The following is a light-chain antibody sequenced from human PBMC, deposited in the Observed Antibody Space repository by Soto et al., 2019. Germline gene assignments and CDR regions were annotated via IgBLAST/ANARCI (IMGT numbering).Light chain of an antibody. Sequence: DIVMTQSPDSLAVSLGERATINCKSSQSVLYSSNNKNYLAWYQQKPGQPPKLLIYWASTRESGVPDRFSGSGSGTDFTLTISSLQAEDVAVYYCQHYYTPHRTFGQGTKVDIK. CDR1: QSVLYSSNNKNY. CDR2: WAS. V-gene: IGKV4-1*01. CDR3: QHYYTPHRT. J-gene: IGKJ1*01.